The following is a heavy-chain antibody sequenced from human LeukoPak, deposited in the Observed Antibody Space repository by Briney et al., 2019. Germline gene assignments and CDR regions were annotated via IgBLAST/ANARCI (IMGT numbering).Heavy chain of an antibody. Sequence: GGSLRLSCAASGFIFSNYGMHWVRQAPGKGLEWVAGIWYDGYNKFYADSAKGRFTISRDNSKNTLYLQMSSLRAEDTALYYCARVSHYGSGYYYTLAYWGQGTLVTVSS. CDR3: ARVSHYGSGYYYTLAY. D-gene: IGHD3-10*01. V-gene: IGHV3-33*01. CDR2: IWYDGYNK. J-gene: IGHJ4*02. CDR1: GFIFSNYG.